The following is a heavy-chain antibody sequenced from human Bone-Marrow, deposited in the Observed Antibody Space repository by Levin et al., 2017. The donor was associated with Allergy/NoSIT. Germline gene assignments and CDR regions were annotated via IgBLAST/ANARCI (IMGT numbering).Heavy chain of an antibody. J-gene: IGHJ3*01. CDR2: ISPYNGNT. Sequence: ASVKVSCKASGYTFITFGISWVRQAPGQGLEWMGWISPYNGNTNYAQKFQGRVTLTTDTSTETVHMELRSLRYDDTAVYYCAKKQGGTSGFSFDVWGQGTMVTVSS. D-gene: IGHD1-1*01. CDR3: AKKQGGTSGFSFDV. CDR1: GYTFITFG. V-gene: IGHV1-18*01.